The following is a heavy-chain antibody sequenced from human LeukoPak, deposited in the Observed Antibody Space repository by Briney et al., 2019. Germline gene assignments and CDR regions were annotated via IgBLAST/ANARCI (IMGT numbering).Heavy chain of an antibody. CDR2: ISGSGGST. D-gene: IGHD2-21*01. J-gene: IGHJ4*02. V-gene: IGHV3-23*01. CDR3: AKVESYCGGDCYSYYFDY. Sequence: GGSLRLSCAASGFTFSGYAMSWVRQAPGKGLEWVSAISGSGGSTYYADSVKGRFTISRDNSKNTLYLQMNSLRAEDTAVYYCAKVESYCGGDCYSYYFDYWGQGTLVTVSS. CDR1: GFTFSGYA.